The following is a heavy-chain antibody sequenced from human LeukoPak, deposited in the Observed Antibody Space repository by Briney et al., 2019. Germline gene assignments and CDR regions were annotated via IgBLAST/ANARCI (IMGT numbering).Heavy chain of an antibody. CDR1: GFIVSSNY. CDR3: ARGALSSYYFDY. D-gene: IGHD6-6*01. J-gene: IGHJ4*02. V-gene: IGHV3-53*01. CDR2: IDGGGST. Sequence: GGSLRLSCAASGFIVSSNYMNWVRQAPGKGLEWVSVIDGGGSTYYADSVKGRFTISRDNSKNTLSLQMNSLRADDTAVYYCARGALSSYYFDYWGQGTLVTVSS.